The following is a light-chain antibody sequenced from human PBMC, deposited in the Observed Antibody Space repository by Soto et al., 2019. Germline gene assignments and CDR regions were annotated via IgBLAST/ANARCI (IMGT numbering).Light chain of an antibody. J-gene: IGKJ2*01. V-gene: IGKV3-11*01. CDR3: QHRSNWPTT. CDR2: EGS. CDR1: QSVNNY. Sequence: EIVLTQSPAILSLSPGERATLSCRASQSVNNYLAWYQQKAGQAPRLLIYEGSKRATGIPARFCGSGSGTDFTLTISSLEPEDFAVYYCQHRSNWPTTFGQGTKVEIK.